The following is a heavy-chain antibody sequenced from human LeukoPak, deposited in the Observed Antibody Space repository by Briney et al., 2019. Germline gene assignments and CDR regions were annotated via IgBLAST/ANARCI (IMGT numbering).Heavy chain of an antibody. D-gene: IGHD2-2*01. CDR2: IIPIFRTA. V-gene: IGHV1-69*05. Sequence: SAKISCKASGGNFSSYAISWLRHDPGQGLEWMGGIIPIFRTANYAQKFQGRVTITTDESTSTAYMELSSLRSEDTAVYYCARVRYCSSTSCYFGFDYWGQGTLVTVSS. J-gene: IGHJ4*02. CDR3: ARVRYCSSTSCYFGFDY. CDR1: GGNFSSYA.